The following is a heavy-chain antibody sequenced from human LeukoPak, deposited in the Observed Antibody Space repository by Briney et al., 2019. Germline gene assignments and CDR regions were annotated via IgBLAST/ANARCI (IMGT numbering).Heavy chain of an antibody. CDR2: ISAYNGNT. Sequence: GASVKVSCKASGYTFTSYGISWVRQAPGQGLEWMGWISAYNGNTNYAQKLQGRVTMTTDTSTSTAYMELRSLRSDDTAVYYCARQPHYDILTGYYLGAPHDYWGQGTLVTVSS. J-gene: IGHJ4*02. V-gene: IGHV1-18*01. D-gene: IGHD3-9*01. CDR1: GYTFTSYG. CDR3: ARQPHYDILTGYYLGAPHDY.